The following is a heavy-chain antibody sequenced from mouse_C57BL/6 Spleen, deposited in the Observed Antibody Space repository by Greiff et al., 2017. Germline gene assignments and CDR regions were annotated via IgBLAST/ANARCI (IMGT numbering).Heavy chain of an antibody. V-gene: IGHV1-69*01. CDR2: IDPSDSYT. Sequence: VQLQQPGAELVMPGASVKLSCKASGYTFTSYWMHWVKQRPGQGLEWIGEIDPSDSYTNYNQKFKGKSTLTVDKSSSTGYMQLSSLTSEDSAVYYCARRDDGYPRFAYWGQGTLVTGSA. D-gene: IGHD2-3*01. CDR3: ARRDDGYPRFAY. CDR1: GYTFTSYW. J-gene: IGHJ3*01.